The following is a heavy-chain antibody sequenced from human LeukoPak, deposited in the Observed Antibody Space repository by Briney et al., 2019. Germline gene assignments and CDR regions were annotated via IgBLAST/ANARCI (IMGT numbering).Heavy chain of an antibody. J-gene: IGHJ6*02. CDR2: IYSGGST. CDR3: ARGGSPGGYYYYGMDV. Sequence: TGGSLRLSCAASGFTVSSNYISWVRQAPGKGLEWVSVIYSGGSTYYADSVKGRFTISRDNSKNTLYLQMNSLRAEDTAVYYCARGGSPGGYYYYGMDVWGQGTTVTVSS. D-gene: IGHD3-10*01. CDR1: GFTVSSNY. V-gene: IGHV3-53*01.